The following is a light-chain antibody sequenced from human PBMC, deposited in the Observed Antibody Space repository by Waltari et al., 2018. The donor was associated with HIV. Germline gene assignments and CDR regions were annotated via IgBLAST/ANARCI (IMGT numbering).Light chain of an antibody. CDR3: QVWDISSNHVL. V-gene: IGLV3-21*02. J-gene: IGLJ2*01. CDR1: NVGSKS. Sequence: SYVLTQPPSVSVAPGQTATITCGGNNVGSKSVHWYQQRPGQAPVLVVYDDTDRPSGIPERFSGSNSGNTATLTITRVEAGDEADYYCQVWDISSNHVLFGGGTKLTVL. CDR2: DDT.